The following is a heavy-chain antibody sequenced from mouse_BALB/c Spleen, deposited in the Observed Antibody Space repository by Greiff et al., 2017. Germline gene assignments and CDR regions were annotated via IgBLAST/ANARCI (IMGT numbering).Heavy chain of an antibody. Sequence: KLVESGGGLVKPGGSLKLSCAASGFTFSSYAMSWVRQTPEKRLEWVATISSGGSYTYYPDSVKGRFTISRDNAKNTLYLQMSSLRSEDTAMYYCARKYGNPYYFDYWGQGTTLTVSS. CDR2: ISSGGSYT. J-gene: IGHJ2*01. CDR3: ARKYGNPYYFDY. V-gene: IGHV5-9-3*01. D-gene: IGHD2-10*02. CDR1: GFTFSSYA.